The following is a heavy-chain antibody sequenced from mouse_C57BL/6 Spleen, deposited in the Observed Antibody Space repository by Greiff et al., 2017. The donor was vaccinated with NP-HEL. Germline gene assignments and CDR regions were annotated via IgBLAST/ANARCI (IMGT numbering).Heavy chain of an antibody. CDR3: ARKGKPDWYVDV. J-gene: IGHJ1*03. Sequence: VQLQQPGAELVMPGASVKLSCKASGYTFTSYWMHWVKQRPGQGLEWIGEIDPSDSYTNYNQKFKGKSTLTVDKSSSTAYMQLSSLTSEDSAVYYCARKGKPDWYVDVWGTGTTVTVSS. CDR2: IDPSDSYT. V-gene: IGHV1-69*01. CDR1: GYTFTSYW.